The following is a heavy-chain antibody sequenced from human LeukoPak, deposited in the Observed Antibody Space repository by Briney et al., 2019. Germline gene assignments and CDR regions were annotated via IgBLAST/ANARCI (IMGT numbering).Heavy chain of an antibody. CDR2: ISAYNGNT. V-gene: IGHV1-18*01. Sequence: ASVKVSCKASGYTFTSYGISWVRQAPGQGLEWMGWISAYNGNTNYAQKLQGRVTMTTDTSTSTAYMGLRSLRSDDTAVYYCARDRGYSSSWYGFGSYWGQGTLVTVSS. D-gene: IGHD6-13*01. J-gene: IGHJ4*02. CDR3: ARDRGYSSSWYGFGSY. CDR1: GYTFTSYG.